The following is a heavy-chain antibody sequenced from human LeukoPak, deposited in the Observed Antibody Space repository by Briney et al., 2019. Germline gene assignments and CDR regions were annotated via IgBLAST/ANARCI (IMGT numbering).Heavy chain of an antibody. CDR3: ARASFSYDSTTYYYEDY. V-gene: IGHV3-48*03. D-gene: IGHD3-22*01. Sequence: GGSLRVSCAASGLSFSNSEVKWARQAPGKGLEWVSYISSSGNTIYYADSVKGRFTISRDNAKNSLYLQMNSLRAEDTAVYYCARASFSYDSTTYYYEDYWGQGTLVTVSS. CDR2: ISSSGNTI. J-gene: IGHJ4*02. CDR1: GLSFSNSE.